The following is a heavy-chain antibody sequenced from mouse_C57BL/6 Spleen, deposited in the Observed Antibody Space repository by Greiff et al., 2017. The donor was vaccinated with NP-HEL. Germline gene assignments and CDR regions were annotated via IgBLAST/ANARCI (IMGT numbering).Heavy chain of an antibody. CDR2: IDPEDGET. V-gene: IGHV14-2*01. CDR3: ARVTTVVENWFAY. CDR1: GFNIKDYY. D-gene: IGHD1-1*01. Sequence: EVKVVESGAELVKPGASVKLSCTASGFNIKDYYMHWVKQRTEQGLEWIGRIDPEDGETKYAPKFQGKATITADTSSNTAYLQLSSLTSEDTAVYYCARVTTVVENWFAYWGQGTLVTVSA. J-gene: IGHJ3*01.